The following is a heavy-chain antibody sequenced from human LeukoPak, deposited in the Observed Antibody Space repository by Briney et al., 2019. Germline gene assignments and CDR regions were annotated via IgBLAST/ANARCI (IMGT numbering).Heavy chain of an antibody. CDR3: AKDTTARENLGFDY. J-gene: IGHJ4*02. V-gene: IGHV3-9*01. CDR1: GFTFDDYA. Sequence: GRSLRLSCAASGFTFDDYAMHWVRQAPGKGLEWVSGISRNSGSIGYADSVKGRFTISRDNAKNSLYLQMNSLRAEDTALYYCAKDTTARENLGFDYWGQGTLVTVSS. CDR2: ISRNSGSI. D-gene: IGHD4-17*01.